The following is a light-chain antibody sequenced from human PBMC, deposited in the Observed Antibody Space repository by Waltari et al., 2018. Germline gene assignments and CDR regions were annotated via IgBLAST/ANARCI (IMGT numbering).Light chain of an antibody. J-gene: IGKJ1*01. CDR3: QHYVNFPAT. V-gene: IGKV3-20*01. CDR1: QSISHY. CDR2: HAS. Sequence: EVVLTQSPGTLSLSPGEGATLSCRASQSISHYLAWYQQKPGQAPRLLIYHASSRATGIPDRFSGSGSGTDFSLTISRVEPEDFAVYYWQHYVNFPATFGQGTKVEIK.